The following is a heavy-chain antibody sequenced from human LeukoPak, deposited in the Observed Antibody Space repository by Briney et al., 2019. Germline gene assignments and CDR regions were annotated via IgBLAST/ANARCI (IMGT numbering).Heavy chain of an antibody. V-gene: IGHV4-4*07. D-gene: IGHD3-10*01. J-gene: IGHJ4*02. CDR3: ARSGGTYYYGSGILREGYYFDY. CDR1: GGSISSYY. Sequence: PSETLSLTCTVSGGSISSYYWSWIRQPAGKGLEWIGRIYTSGSTNYNPSLKSRVTMSVDTSKNQFSLKLSSVTAADTAVYYCARSGGTYYYGSGILREGYYFDYWGQGTLVTVSS. CDR2: IYTSGST.